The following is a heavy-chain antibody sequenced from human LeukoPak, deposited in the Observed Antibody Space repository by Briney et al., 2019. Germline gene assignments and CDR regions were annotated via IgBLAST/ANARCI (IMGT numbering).Heavy chain of an antibody. D-gene: IGHD1-1*01. Sequence: SETLSLTCTVSGGSISSGGYYWSWIRQHPGKGLEWIGYIYYSGSTYYNPSLKSRVTISVDTSKNQFSLKLSSVTAADTAVYYCARGGARYNWNGYWFDPWGQGTLVTVSS. CDR2: IYYSGST. CDR1: GGSISSGGYY. V-gene: IGHV4-31*03. J-gene: IGHJ5*02. CDR3: ARGGARYNWNGYWFDP.